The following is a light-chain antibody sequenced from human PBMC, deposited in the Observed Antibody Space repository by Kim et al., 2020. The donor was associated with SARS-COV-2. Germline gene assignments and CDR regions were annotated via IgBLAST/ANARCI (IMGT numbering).Light chain of an antibody. J-gene: IGLJ2*01. Sequence: SSSLSPSPSLSVALGQTVRITCQGDSIRSYYKTWYQQKPGQAPILAIYGKNNRPSGIPDRFSGSSSGNTASLTITGTQAGDEADYYCNSRDSNNNVVFGGGTELTVL. CDR3: NSRDSNNNVV. CDR1: SIRSYY. CDR2: GKN. V-gene: IGLV3-19*01.